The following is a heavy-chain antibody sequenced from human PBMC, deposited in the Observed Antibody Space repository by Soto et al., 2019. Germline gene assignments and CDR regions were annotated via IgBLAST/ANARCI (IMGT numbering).Heavy chain of an antibody. J-gene: IGHJ4*02. V-gene: IGHV4-39*01. CDR3: VRHDRPIWSGYSGYDY. CDR1: GGSISSSSYY. Sequence: PSETLSLTCTVSGGSISSSSYYWGWIRQPPGKGLEWIGSIYYSGSTYYNPSLKSRVTISVDTSKNQFSLKLSSVTAADTAVYYCVRHDRPIWSGYSGYDYWGQGTLVTVSS. CDR2: IYYSGST. D-gene: IGHD3-3*01.